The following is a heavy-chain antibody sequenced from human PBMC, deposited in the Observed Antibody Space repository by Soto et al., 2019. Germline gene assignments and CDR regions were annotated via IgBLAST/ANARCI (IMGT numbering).Heavy chain of an antibody. CDR3: ARDDYSYGYFDY. CDR2: IYYSGST. J-gene: IGHJ4*02. D-gene: IGHD5-18*01. V-gene: IGHV4-59*01. Sequence: QVQLQESGPGLVKPSETLSLTCTVSGGSISSYYWSWIRQPPGKGLEWIGYIYYSGSTNYNPSLTSRVTISVDTSKNQFSLKLSSVTAADTAVYYCARDDYSYGYFDYWGQGTLVTVSS. CDR1: GGSISSYY.